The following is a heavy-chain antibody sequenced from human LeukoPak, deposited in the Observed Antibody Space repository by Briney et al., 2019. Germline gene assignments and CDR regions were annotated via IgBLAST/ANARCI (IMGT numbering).Heavy chain of an antibody. D-gene: IGHD5-18*01. J-gene: IGHJ4*02. V-gene: IGHV4-34*01. CDR2: INHSGST. Sequence: SETLSLTCTVSGGSISGYYWSWIRQPPGKGLEWIREINHSGSTNYNPSLKSRVTISVDTSKNQFSLKLSSVTAADTAVYRCARWRGIQLWGSYYFDYWGQGTLVTVSS. CDR3: ARWRGIQLWGSYYFDY. CDR1: GGSISGYY.